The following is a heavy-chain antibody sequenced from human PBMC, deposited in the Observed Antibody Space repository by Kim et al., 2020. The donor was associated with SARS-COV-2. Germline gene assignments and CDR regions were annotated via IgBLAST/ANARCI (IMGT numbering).Heavy chain of an antibody. CDR1: GFTFSSYA. V-gene: IGHV3-23*01. Sequence: GGSLRLSCAASGFTFSSYAMSWVRQAPGKGLEWVSAISGSGGSTYYADSVKGRFTISRDNSKNTLYLQMNSLRAEDTAVYYCASSRSGWSFSIMVFDYWGQGTLVTVSS. CDR3: ASSRSGWSFSIMVFDY. D-gene: IGHD6-19*01. J-gene: IGHJ4*02. CDR2: ISGSGGST.